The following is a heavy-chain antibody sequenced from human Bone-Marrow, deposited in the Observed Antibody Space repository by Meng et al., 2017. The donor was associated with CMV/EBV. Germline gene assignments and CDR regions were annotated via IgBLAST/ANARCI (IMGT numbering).Heavy chain of an antibody. CDR2: IKQDGSEK. CDR3: ARVADTAMATHFDY. D-gene: IGHD5-18*01. J-gene: IGHJ4*02. Sequence: GGSLRLSCAASGFTFSSYWMSWVRQAPGKGLEWVANIKQDGSEKYYVDSVKGRFTISRDNAKNSLYLQMNSLRAEDTAVYYCARVADTAMATHFDYWGQGTLVTVSS. V-gene: IGHV3-7*03. CDR1: GFTFSSYW.